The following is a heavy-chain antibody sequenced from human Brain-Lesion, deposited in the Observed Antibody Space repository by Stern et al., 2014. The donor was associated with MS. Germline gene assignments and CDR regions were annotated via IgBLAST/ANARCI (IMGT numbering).Heavy chain of an antibody. V-gene: IGHV3-9*01. CDR3: ARDITGSSAYFAY. J-gene: IGHJ4*02. D-gene: IGHD1-14*01. Sequence: QLVESGGDLVQPGRSLRLSCEAFGFTLDDYSMHWVRQAPGKGLEWVAGISWNSDTIGYAGSVKGRFTTSRDNAYSSLYLQMNSLRPEDTALYYCARDITGSSAYFAYWGQGTLVTVSS. CDR2: ISWNSDTI. CDR1: GFTLDDYS.